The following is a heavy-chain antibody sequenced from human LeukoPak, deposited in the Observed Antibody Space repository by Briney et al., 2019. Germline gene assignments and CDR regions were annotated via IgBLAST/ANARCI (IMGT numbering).Heavy chain of an antibody. CDR1: GFTFSSYS. Sequence: GGSLRLSCAASGFTFSSYSMNWVRQAPGKGLEWVSYISSSSSTIYYADSVKGRFTISRDNAKNSLYLQMNSLRAEDTVVYYCARVSSGIWWNFDHWGQGTLVTVSS. CDR3: ARVSSGIWWNFDH. D-gene: IGHD3-10*01. V-gene: IGHV3-48*01. CDR2: ISSSSSTI. J-gene: IGHJ4*02.